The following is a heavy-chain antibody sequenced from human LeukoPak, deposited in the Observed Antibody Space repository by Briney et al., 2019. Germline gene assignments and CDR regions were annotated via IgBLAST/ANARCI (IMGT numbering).Heavy chain of an antibody. V-gene: IGHV3-30*02. CDR2: IRYDGRNK. CDR3: ARGYCSNTACYQDY. D-gene: IGHD2-2*01. Sequence: PGGSLRLSCAASGFTFSNYGMHWVRQAPGKGLEWVAFIRYDGRNKYYADSVKGRFTISRDNAKNSLYLQMNSLRAEDTAVYYCARGYCSNTACYQDYWGQGTLVTVFS. J-gene: IGHJ4*02. CDR1: GFTFSNYG.